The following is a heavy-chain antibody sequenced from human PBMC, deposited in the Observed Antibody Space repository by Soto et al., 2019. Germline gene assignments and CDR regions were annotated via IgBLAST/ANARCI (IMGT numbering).Heavy chain of an antibody. CDR2: ISSSGSTI. CDR3: ARAISQRPRRGGWFDP. CDR1: GFTFSSYE. J-gene: IGHJ5*02. D-gene: IGHD3-10*01. Sequence: GGSLRLSCAASGFTFSSYEMNWVRQAPGKGLEWVSYISSSGSTIYYADSVKGRFTISRDNAKNSLYLQMNSLRAEDTAVYYCARAISQRPRRGGWFDPWGQGTLVTVSS. V-gene: IGHV3-48*03.